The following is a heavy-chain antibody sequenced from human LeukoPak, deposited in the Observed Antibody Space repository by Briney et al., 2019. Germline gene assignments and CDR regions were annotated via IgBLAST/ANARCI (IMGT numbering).Heavy chain of an antibody. V-gene: IGHV4-59*07. D-gene: IGHD2-15*01. J-gene: IGHJ4*02. CDR2: MYYSGST. Sequence: SDTLSLTCTVSGDSNRSCYWSWMRHPPGKGLEWTAYMYYSGSTNYNPSLKGRVTISVDTSKSQFSLKLSSVTAADTAVYYCASGSPDTPFDYWGQGTLVTVSS. CDR1: GDSNRSCY. CDR3: ASGSPDTPFDY.